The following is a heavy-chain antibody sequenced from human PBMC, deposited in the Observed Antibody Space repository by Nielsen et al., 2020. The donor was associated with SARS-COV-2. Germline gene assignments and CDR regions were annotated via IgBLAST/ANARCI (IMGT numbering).Heavy chain of an antibody. J-gene: IGHJ4*02. CDR3: AQYTGRN. Sequence: SLKISCAASGFTFDDYAMHWVRQAPGKGLEWVSGISWNSGSIGYADSVKGRFTISRDNAKNSLYLQMNSLRSEDTAVYYCAQYTGRNWGQGTLVTVSS. V-gene: IGHV3-9*01. CDR2: ISWNSGSI. CDR1: GFTFDDYA.